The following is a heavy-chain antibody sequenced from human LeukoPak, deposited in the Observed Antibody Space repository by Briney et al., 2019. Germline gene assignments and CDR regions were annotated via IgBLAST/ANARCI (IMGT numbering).Heavy chain of an antibody. D-gene: IGHD3-22*01. CDR1: GFTFSSYS. V-gene: IGHV3-48*01. CDR2: ISSSSSTI. CDR3: ARDCDTSGYYYCGMDV. Sequence: QPGGSLRLSCAASGFTFSSYSVNWVRQAPGKGLEWVSYISSSSSTIYYADSVKGRFTISRDNSKNTLYLQMNSLRTEDTAVYYCARDCDTSGYYYCGMDVWGQGTTVAVSS. J-gene: IGHJ6*02.